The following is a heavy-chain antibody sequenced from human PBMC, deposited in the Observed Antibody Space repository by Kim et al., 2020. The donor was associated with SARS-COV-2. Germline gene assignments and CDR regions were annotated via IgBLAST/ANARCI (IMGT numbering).Heavy chain of an antibody. V-gene: IGHV3-30*03. D-gene: IGHD3-10*01. J-gene: IGHJ6*02. CDR3: VRGAHRFGALLDGMDV. Sequence: DYVKCRFTISRDNSKNTLYMQMNSLRTEDTAVYYCVRGAHRFGALLDGMDVWGQGTTVTVSS.